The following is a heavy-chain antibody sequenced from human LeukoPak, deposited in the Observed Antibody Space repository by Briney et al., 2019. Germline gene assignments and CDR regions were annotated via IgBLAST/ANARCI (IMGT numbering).Heavy chain of an antibody. CDR1: GGTFSSYA. Sequence: SVKVSCKASGGTFSSYAISWVRQAPGQGLEWMGGIIPIFGTANYVQKFQGRVTITADESTSTAYMELSSLRSEDTAVYYCARGSDIVVVVAAIPYYYGMDVWGKGTTVTVSS. CDR2: IIPIFGTA. D-gene: IGHD2-15*01. V-gene: IGHV1-69*13. J-gene: IGHJ6*04. CDR3: ARGSDIVVVVAAIPYYYGMDV.